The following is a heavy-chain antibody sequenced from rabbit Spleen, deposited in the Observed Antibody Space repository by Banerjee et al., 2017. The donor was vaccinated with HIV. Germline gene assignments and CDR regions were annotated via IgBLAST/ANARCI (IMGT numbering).Heavy chain of an antibody. CDR2: IVAGGSGST. D-gene: IGHD6-1*01. J-gene: IGHJ4*01. CDR3: ARGPPYAGYAGYGYVYLNL. V-gene: IGHV1S40*01. CDR1: GFSFSSGYY. Sequence: QSLEESGGDLVKPGASLTLTCTASGFSFSSGYYMCWVRQAPGKGLEWIACIVAGGSGSTYYASWAKGRFTISSHNAQNTLYLQLNSLTAADTATYFCARGPPYAGYAGYGYVYLNLWGQGTLVTVS.